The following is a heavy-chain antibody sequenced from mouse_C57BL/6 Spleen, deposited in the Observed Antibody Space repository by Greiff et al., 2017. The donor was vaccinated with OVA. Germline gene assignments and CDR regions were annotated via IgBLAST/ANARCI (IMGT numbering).Heavy chain of an antibody. D-gene: IGHD2-5*01. CDR2: INPNNGGT. Sequence: VQLQQSGPELVKPGASVKISCKASGYTFTDYYMNWVKQSPGKSLEWIGDINPNNGGTSYNQKFKGKATLTVDKSSSTAYMELRSLTSEDSAVYYWARDYSNPRSCYFDYWGQGTTLTVSS. CDR3: ARDYSNPRSCYFDY. V-gene: IGHV1-26*01. CDR1: GYTFTDYY. J-gene: IGHJ2*01.